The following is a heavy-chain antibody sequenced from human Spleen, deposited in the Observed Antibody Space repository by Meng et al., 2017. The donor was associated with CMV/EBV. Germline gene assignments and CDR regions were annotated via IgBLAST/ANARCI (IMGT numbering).Heavy chain of an antibody. V-gene: IGHV3-53*05. CDR2: IYAGGST. D-gene: IGHD1-26*01. CDR3: ARGGKVGAKSPLDY. J-gene: IGHJ4*02. Sequence: GESLKISCAVSGLTVSSNYMSWVRQAPGKGLEWVSIIYAGGSTYYADSVKGRFTISRDNSKNTLYLQMNSLRTEDTAVYYCARGGKVGAKSPLDYWGQGTLVTVSS. CDR1: GLTVSSNY.